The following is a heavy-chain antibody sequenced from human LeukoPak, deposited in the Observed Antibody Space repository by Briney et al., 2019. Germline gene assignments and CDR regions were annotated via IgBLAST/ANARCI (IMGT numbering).Heavy chain of an antibody. CDR3: ARRVAAAGNWFDP. V-gene: IGHV5-51*01. D-gene: IGHD6-13*01. CDR2: IYPGDSDT. Sequence: GESLKISCKGSGYSFTSYWIGWVRQMPGKGLEWMGIIYPGDSDTRYSPSFQGQVTISADKSISTAYLQWSSLKASDTATYYCARRVAAAGNWFDPWGQGTLATVSS. J-gene: IGHJ5*02. CDR1: GYSFTSYW.